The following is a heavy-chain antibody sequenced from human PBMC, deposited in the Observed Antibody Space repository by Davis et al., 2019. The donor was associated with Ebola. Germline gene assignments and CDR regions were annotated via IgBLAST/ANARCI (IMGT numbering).Heavy chain of an antibody. D-gene: IGHD6-6*01. V-gene: IGHV3-23*01. CDR3: AKDRAARTDFDY. Sequence: GESLKISCAASGFTFSSYAMSWVRQAPGKGLEWVSAISGSGGSTYYADSVKGRFTISRDNSKNTRYLQMNSLRAEDTAVDYCAKDRAARTDFDYWGQGTLVTVSS. CDR2: ISGSGGST. CDR1: GFTFSSYA. J-gene: IGHJ4*02.